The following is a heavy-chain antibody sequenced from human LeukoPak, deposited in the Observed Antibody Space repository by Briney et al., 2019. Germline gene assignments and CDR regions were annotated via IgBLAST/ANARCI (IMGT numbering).Heavy chain of an antibody. D-gene: IGHD5-18*01. J-gene: IGHJ6*02. Sequence: PSETLSLTCTVSGGSISSYYWSWIRQPAGKGLEWIGRIYTSGSTRYNPSLKSRVTISVDMSKNQFSLKLSSVTAADTAVYYCARLYSYGYVSYYYYGMDVWGQGTTVTVSS. CDR2: IYTSGST. CDR3: ARLYSYGYVSYYYYGMDV. CDR1: GGSISSYY. V-gene: IGHV4-4*07.